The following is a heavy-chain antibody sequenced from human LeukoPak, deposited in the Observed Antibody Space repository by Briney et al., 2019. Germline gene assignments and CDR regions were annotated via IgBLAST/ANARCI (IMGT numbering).Heavy chain of an antibody. CDR2: ISGSGGDPT. CDR3: ARGGRVVRDYDFWSGYLEFDY. CDR1: GFTFSSYA. D-gene: IGHD3-3*01. J-gene: IGHJ4*02. Sequence: GGSLRLSCAASGFTFSSYAISWVHQAPGKGLEWVSGISGSGGDPTYYADSVKGRFTISRDNSKNTLYLQMNSLRAEDTAVYYCARGGRVVRDYDFWSGYLEFDYWGQGTLVIVSS. V-gene: IGHV3-23*01.